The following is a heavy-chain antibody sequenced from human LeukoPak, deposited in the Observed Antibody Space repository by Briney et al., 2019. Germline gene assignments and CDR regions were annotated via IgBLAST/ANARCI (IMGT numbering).Heavy chain of an antibody. CDR3: AREKPAVLPPELYCSSTSCYKEGVYMDV. J-gene: IGHJ6*03. CDR2: IYYSGST. Sequence: PSETLSLTCTVSGGSISSYYWSWIRQPPGKGLEWIGYIYYSGSTNYNPSLKSRVTISVDRSKNQFSLKLSSVTAADTAVYYCAREKPAVLPPELYCSSTSCYKEGVYMDVWGKGTTVTVSS. CDR1: GGSISSYY. V-gene: IGHV4-59*12. D-gene: IGHD2-2*02.